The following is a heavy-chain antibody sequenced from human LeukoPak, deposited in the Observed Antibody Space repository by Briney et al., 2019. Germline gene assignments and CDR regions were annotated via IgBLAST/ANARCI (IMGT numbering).Heavy chain of an antibody. CDR3: ARGKPTTRGRNPYFDY. CDR1: GFTFSSYS. Sequence: GGSLRHPCAASGFTFSSYSMNWVRQAPGKGLEWVSYISSSSSTIYYADSVKGRFTISRDNAKNSLYLQMNSLRAEDTAVYYCARGKPTTRGRNPYFDYWGQGTLVTVSS. CDR2: ISSSSSTI. J-gene: IGHJ4*02. D-gene: IGHD2-15*01. V-gene: IGHV3-48*01.